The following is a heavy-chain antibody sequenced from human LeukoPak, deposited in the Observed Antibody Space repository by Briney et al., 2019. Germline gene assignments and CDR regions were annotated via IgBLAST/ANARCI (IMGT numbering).Heavy chain of an antibody. D-gene: IGHD1-26*01. Sequence: PGGSLRLSCAASGFTFSNYAMHWVRQAPGKGLEWLAVISSDGSKKFYADSMKGRFTISRDNSKNTVYLQMNSLRAGDTAVYYCAKDSPYIGSFLMRGVFDHWGQGTLVTVSS. J-gene: IGHJ4*02. CDR1: GFTFSNYA. CDR3: AKDSPYIGSFLMRGVFDH. V-gene: IGHV3-30*04. CDR2: ISSDGSKK.